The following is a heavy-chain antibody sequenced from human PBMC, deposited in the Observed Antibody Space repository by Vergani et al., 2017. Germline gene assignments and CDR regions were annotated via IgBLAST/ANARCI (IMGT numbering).Heavy chain of an antibody. V-gene: IGHV3-53*04. CDR3: ARGNYYGSGTYVDP. CDR2: IYSGGST. Sequence: QLQESGPGLVKPSATLSLTCSVSGASIRSSNYYWGWIRQPPGKGLEWVSVIYSGGSTYYADSVKGRFTISRHNSKNTLYLQMNNLRVEDTAVYYCARGNYYGSGTYVDPWGQGTLVTVSS. D-gene: IGHD3-10*01. CDR1: GASIRSSNYY. J-gene: IGHJ5*02.